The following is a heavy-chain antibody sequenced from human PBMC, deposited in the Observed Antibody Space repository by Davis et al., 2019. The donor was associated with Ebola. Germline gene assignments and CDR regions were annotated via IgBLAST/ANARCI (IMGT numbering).Heavy chain of an antibody. Sequence: GESLKISCAASGFTFSSYSMNWVRQAPGKGLEWVSSISSSSSYIYYADSVKGRFTISRDNAKNSLYLQMNSLRAEDTAVYYCARGLVVPRHHYYYGMDVWGQGTTVTVSS. V-gene: IGHV3-21*01. J-gene: IGHJ6*02. CDR2: ISSSSSYI. D-gene: IGHD2-2*01. CDR3: ARGLVVPRHHYYYGMDV. CDR1: GFTFSSYS.